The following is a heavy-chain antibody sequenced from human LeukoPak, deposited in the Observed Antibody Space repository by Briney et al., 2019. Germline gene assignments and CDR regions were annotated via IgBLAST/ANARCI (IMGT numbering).Heavy chain of an antibody. Sequence: SETLSLTCTVSGGSISSSSYYWGWIRQPPGKGLEWIGYIYYSGSTNYNPSLKSRVTISVDTSKNQFSLKLSSVTAADTAVYYCARRTQWELFLDYWGQGTLVTVSS. V-gene: IGHV4-61*05. J-gene: IGHJ4*02. D-gene: IGHD1-26*01. CDR2: IYYSGST. CDR1: GGSISSSSYY. CDR3: ARRTQWELFLDY.